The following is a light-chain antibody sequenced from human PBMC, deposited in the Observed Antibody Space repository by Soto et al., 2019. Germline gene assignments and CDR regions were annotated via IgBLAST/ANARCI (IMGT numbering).Light chain of an antibody. J-gene: IGKJ1*01. CDR2: AAS. CDR1: QSVGSN. Sequence: EIVMTQSPATLSVSPRERVTLSSRASQSVGSNLAWYQQNPGQVPRLLIYAASTRDTGIPARFSGTWSETEFTLPLSRLQSEDFPVDYCHQYHNWPWTFGQGTKVDIK. CDR3: HQYHNWPWT. V-gene: IGKV3-15*01.